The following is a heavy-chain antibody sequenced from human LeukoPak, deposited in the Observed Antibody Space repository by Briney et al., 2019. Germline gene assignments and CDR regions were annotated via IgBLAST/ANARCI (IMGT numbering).Heavy chain of an antibody. V-gene: IGHV3-23*01. CDR3: AKDSPNSSGWQRRFVY. Sequence: GGSLRLSCAVPGITLSSYAMSWVRQAPGKGMEWVSAISGSGGSTYYADSVKGWFTISRDNSKNTLYLQMNSLRAEDTAVYYCAKDSPNSSGWQRRFVYWGQGTLVTVSS. J-gene: IGHJ4*02. D-gene: IGHD6-19*01. CDR1: GITLSSYA. CDR2: ISGSGGST.